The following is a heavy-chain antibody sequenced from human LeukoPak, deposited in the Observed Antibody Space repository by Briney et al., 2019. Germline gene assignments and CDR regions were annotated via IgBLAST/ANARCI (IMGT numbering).Heavy chain of an antibody. CDR1: GYTFTGYY. V-gene: IGHV1-69*05. D-gene: IGHD6-13*01. CDR2: IIPIFGTA. CDR3: ASPKKSSPYYYYMDV. Sequence: ASVKVSCKASGYTFTGYYMHWVRQAPGQGLEWMGGIIPIFGTANYAQKFQGRVTITTDESTSTAYMELSSLRSEDTAVYYCASPKKSSPYYYYMDVWGKGTTVTVSS. J-gene: IGHJ6*03.